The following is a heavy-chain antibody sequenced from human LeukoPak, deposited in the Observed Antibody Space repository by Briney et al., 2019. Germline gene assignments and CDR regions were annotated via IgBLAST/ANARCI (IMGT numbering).Heavy chain of an antibody. V-gene: IGHV3-49*04. J-gene: IGHJ4*02. CDR2: IRTKAYGGTT. CDR3: ARELSGSYYDFDY. CDR1: GFTFGDYA. D-gene: IGHD1-26*01. Sequence: GGSLRLSCTASGFTFGDYAMSWVRQAPGKGLEWVGFIRTKAYGGTTEYAASVKGRFTISRDDSKSIVYLQMNILKTEDTSVYYCARELSGSYYDFDYWGQGTLVTVSS.